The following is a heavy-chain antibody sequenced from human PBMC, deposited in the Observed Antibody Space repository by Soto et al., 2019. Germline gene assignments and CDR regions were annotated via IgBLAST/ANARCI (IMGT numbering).Heavy chain of an antibody. CDR2: IKQDGSEK. CDR1: GVKCINYG. V-gene: IGHV3-7*01. CDR3: ASWDGYNKYFFV. Sequence: GGLMRLCWASAGVKCINYGGIWVSKARGKGLEWVANIKQDGSEKYDVDSVKGRFTISRDNAKDSLYLQMNSLRAEDTAVYYCASWDGYNKYFFVRGQGTLVTLSS. D-gene: IGHD4-4*01. J-gene: IGHJ4*02.